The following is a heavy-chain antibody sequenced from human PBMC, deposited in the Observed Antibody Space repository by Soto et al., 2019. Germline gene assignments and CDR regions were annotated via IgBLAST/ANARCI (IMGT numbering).Heavy chain of an antibody. D-gene: IGHD2-2*01. V-gene: IGHV4-31*03. CDR3: ARGPTAAMRVFAI. CDR1: CCSISSISGGGYY. Sequence: QVQLQESGPGLVKPSQTLSLTCTVSCCSISSISGGGYYWSCIRQHPGKGLEWIGYIFYSGSTYYNPSLRSRVTITLDTSENQFSLKLSSVTAADTAVYYCARGPTAAMRVFAIWGQGTAVTVAS. CDR2: IFYSGST. J-gene: IGHJ3*02.